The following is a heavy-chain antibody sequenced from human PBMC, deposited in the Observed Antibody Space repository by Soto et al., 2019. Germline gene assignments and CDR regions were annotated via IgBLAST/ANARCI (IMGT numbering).Heavy chain of an antibody. CDR1: GASISDYF. Sequence: SETLSLTCTVAGASISDYFWTWIRQPPGKGLEWIGYFYYGETTNKKSSLNSRFTVSVDTSKSQFSLKLTSVTTADTAVYYCARARIVVAGTIVDYWGQGTLVTVSS. V-gene: IGHV4-59*01. CDR3: ARARIVVAGTIVDY. J-gene: IGHJ4*02. CDR2: FYYGETT. D-gene: IGHD6-19*01.